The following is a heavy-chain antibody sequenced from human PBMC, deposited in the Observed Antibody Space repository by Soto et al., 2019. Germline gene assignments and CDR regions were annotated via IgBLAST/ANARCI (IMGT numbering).Heavy chain of an antibody. J-gene: IGHJ4*01. CDR1: GGSISSGSYY. Sequence: SETLSLTCTVSGGSISSGSYYWSWIRQPPGTGLEWIGYIYYSGTTNYNPSLKSRVTISVDTSKNQFSLKLSSVTAADSSVYYCARARDGYKIDYWGQGTLVTVSS. CDR2: IYYSGTT. D-gene: IGHD5-12*01. V-gene: IGHV4-61*01. CDR3: ARARDGYKIDY.